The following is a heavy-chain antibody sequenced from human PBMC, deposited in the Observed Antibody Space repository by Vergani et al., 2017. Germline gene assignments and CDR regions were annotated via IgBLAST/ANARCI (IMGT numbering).Heavy chain of an antibody. D-gene: IGHD2-15*01. V-gene: IGHV1-46*01. CDR3: ARDADESGVAY. CDR1: GYTFTNYY. Sequence: QVLLVQSGAEVKKPGASVRVSCKTSGYTFTNYYIHWVRQAPGQGLEWMGIINPSGGSTTYAQQFQGRLTMTRDTSTSTVYMDLSNLRSEDTAVYYCARDADESGVAYWGQGTLVTVSS. CDR2: INPSGGST. J-gene: IGHJ4*02.